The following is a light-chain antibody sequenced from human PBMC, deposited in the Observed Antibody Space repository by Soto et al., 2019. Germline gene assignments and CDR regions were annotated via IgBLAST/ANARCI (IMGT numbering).Light chain of an antibody. CDR3: SSFTTSSTWV. CDR1: SSDVGKYSY. V-gene: IGLV2-14*01. Sequence: QSALTQPASVSGSPGQSNAISCTGTSSDVGKYSYVSWFQQYPGNAPKLMIYEVSNRPSGVSNRFSGSKSGNTASLTISGLQGEDEADYYCSSFTTSSTWVFGGGTKLTVL. CDR2: EVS. J-gene: IGLJ3*02.